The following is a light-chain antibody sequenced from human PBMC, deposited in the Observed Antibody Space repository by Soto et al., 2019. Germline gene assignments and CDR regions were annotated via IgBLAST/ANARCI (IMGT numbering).Light chain of an antibody. CDR1: QSVSSN. CDR3: QQYNNGPPLT. J-gene: IGKJ4*01. CDR2: GAS. V-gene: IGKV3-15*01. Sequence: EIVMTQSPATLSVSPGERATLSCRASQSVSSNLAWYQQKPGQAPRLLIYGASTRATGIPARFSGSGSGTEFTLTISSLQSEDFAVYYCQQYNNGPPLTFGGGTQVEIK.